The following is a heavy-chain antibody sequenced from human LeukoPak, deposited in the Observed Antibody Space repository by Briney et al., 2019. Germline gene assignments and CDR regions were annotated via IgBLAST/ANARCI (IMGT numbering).Heavy chain of an antibody. CDR2: IYYSGST. Sequence: PSETLSLTCTVSGASLNSYYWSWIRQPPGKGLEWIGYIYYSGSTNYNPSLRSQVTISIDTSKNQFSLKLSSVTAADTAIYYCVREVGGWNRFDFWGQGTLVTVSS. CDR3: VREVGGWNRFDF. J-gene: IGHJ4*02. V-gene: IGHV4-59*01. D-gene: IGHD6-19*01. CDR1: GASLNSYY.